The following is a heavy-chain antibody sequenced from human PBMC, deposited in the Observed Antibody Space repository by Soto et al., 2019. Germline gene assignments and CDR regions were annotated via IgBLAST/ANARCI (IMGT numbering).Heavy chain of an antibody. J-gene: IGHJ4*02. CDR3: AKMEGMDPWAYSFDY. Sequence: EVQVLESGGGLVQPGGSLRLSCAATGFTFSDFAMSWVRQAPGKGLEWVSGIYGGGNGPHYADSVKGRVTISRDNSKNTLYLQMNSLRAEDTAGYYCAKMEGMDPWAYSFDYWGQGTLVNVSS. CDR1: GFTFSDFA. CDR2: IYGGGNGP. D-gene: IGHD2-2*03. V-gene: IGHV3-23*01.